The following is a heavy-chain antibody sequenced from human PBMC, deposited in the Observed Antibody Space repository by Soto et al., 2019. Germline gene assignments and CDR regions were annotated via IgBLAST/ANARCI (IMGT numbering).Heavy chain of an antibody. CDR1: GGSFSGYY. V-gene: IGHV4-34*01. CDR2: INHSGST. D-gene: IGHD3-3*01. Sequence: AETLSLTCAVYGGSFSGYYWSWIRQPPGKGLEWVGEINHSGSTNYNPSLKSRVTISVDTSKNQFSLKLSSVTDADTAVYYCARAGGEYYDFWSGYYYYFDYWGQGTLVTVSS. J-gene: IGHJ4*02. CDR3: ARAGGEYYDFWSGYYYYFDY.